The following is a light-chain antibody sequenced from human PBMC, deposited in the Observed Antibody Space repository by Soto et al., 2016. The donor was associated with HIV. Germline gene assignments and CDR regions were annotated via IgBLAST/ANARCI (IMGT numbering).Light chain of an antibody. CDR3: QVWDVSSDHVV. J-gene: IGLJ2*01. V-gene: IGLV3-21*03. CDR2: DDS. Sequence: SYELTQPTSLSXAPRKTARITCGGNNVGSKSVHWYQQKPGQAPVLVVYDDSDRPSGISERFSGSNSGNTATLTISRVEAGDEADYYCQVWDVSSDHVVFGGGTKLTVL. CDR1: NVGSKS.